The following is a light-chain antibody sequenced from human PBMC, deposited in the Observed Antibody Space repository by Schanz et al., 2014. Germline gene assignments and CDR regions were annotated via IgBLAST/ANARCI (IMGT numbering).Light chain of an antibody. Sequence: EIVMTQSPATLSVSPGEGATLSCRASQSVSSIHLAWYQQKPGQAPRLLIYDASNRATGIPARFSGSGSGTDFTLTISSLEPEDFAVYYCQQRDNWPLLTFGGGTKVEIK. CDR3: QQRDNWPLLT. CDR1: QSVSSIH. J-gene: IGKJ4*01. V-gene: IGKV3-11*01. CDR2: DAS.